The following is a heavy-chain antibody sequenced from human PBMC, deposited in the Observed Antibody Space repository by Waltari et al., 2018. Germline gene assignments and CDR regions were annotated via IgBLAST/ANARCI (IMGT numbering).Heavy chain of an antibody. J-gene: IGHJ4*02. D-gene: IGHD3-10*01. CDR3: ARITMVQGVID. Sequence: QLQLQESGPGLVKPSETLSLTCTVSGGSIRSSSYYWGWIRQPPGKGLEWIGSIYYSGSTYYNPSLKSRVTISVDTSKNQFSLKLSSVTAADTAVYYCARITMVQGVIDWGQGTLVTVSS. V-gene: IGHV4-39*07. CDR2: IYYSGST. CDR1: GGSIRSSSYY.